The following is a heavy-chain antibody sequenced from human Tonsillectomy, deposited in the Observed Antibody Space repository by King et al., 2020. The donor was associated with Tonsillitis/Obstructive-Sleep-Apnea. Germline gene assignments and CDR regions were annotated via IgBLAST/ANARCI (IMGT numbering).Heavy chain of an antibody. J-gene: IGHJ4*02. CDR2: IYHSGSA. CDR3: SRVPGYCASTSCPLEF. CDR1: GGSISGDNW. Sequence: VQLQESGPGLVKPSGTLSLTCAVSGGSISGDNWWSWVRQSPGKGLEWIGEIYHSGSANYNPSLESRVTISLDKYKNRFSLNLSSVTAADTAVYYCSRVPGYCASTSCPLEFWGQGTLVTVSS. V-gene: IGHV4-4*02. D-gene: IGHD2-2*01.